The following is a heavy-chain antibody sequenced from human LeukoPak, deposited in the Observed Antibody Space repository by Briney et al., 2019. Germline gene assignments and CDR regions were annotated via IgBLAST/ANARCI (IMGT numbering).Heavy chain of an antibody. CDR1: GFTFSIYD. J-gene: IGHJ3*02. CDR2: ISGSGGST. Sequence: GGSLRLSCAASGFTFSIYDMSWVRQAPGKGLEWVSVISGSGGSTYYADSVKGRFTISRDNSKNTLYLQMNSLRAEDTAVYYCARWVETAIQPGGFDIWGQGTMVTVSS. V-gene: IGHV3-23*01. D-gene: IGHD2-21*02. CDR3: ARWVETAIQPGGFDI.